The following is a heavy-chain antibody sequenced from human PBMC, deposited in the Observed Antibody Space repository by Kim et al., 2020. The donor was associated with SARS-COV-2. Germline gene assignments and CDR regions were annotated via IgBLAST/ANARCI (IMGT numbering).Heavy chain of an antibody. J-gene: IGHJ4*02. CDR3: VRGNGGGRFDF. CDR2: INRNSGST. CDR1: EFTFDDYG. D-gene: IGHD2-8*01. V-gene: IGHV3-20*01. Sequence: GGSLRLSCAASEFTFDDYGMSWVRQAPGKGLEWVAGINRNSGSTGYGDSVRGRFTISRDNAKKSLYLQMNSLRAEDTALYHCVRGNGGGRFDFWGQGT.